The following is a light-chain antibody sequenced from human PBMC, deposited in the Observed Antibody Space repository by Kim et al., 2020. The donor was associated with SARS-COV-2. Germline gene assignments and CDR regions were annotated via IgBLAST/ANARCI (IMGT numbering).Light chain of an antibody. Sequence: EIVLTQSPDTLSLSPGERATLSCRASQSVSKNFLAWYRQRPGQPPSLLIYGASTRATGIPDRISGSRSGTDFTLTITRLEPEDFAVYYCQQYGTPPYTFGQGTKLEI. J-gene: IGKJ2*01. V-gene: IGKV3-20*01. CDR3: QQYGTPPYT. CDR1: QSVSKNF. CDR2: GAS.